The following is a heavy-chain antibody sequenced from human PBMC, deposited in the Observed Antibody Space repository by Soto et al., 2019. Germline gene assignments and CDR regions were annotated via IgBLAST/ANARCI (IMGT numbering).Heavy chain of an antibody. J-gene: IGHJ4*02. CDR2: IWYDGSNK. Sequence: QAQLVESGGGVVQPGWSLRLSCAASGFTFSSNGMHWVRQAPGKGLEWVAIIWYDGSNKYYADSVKGRFTISRDSSKNTLYLQMNSLRAEDTAVYYCARVGSSWSFDYWGQGTLVTVSS. V-gene: IGHV3-33*01. CDR3: ARVGSSWSFDY. D-gene: IGHD6-13*01. CDR1: GFTFSSNG.